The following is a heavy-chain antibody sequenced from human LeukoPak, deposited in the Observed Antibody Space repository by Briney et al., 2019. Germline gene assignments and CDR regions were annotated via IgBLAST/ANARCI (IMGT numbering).Heavy chain of an antibody. V-gene: IGHV3-23*01. CDR2: MSSSADKT. J-gene: IGHJ4*02. CDR1: GVTFKKSA. Sequence: GGSLRLSCVGSGVTFKKSAMSWVRQSPGKGLEWVSTMSSSADKTYYAESVKGRFTISRDDSKNTLYLLLSSLRADDTALYCCAKGAADWYLSYIEDWGQGTRVIVSS. D-gene: IGHD3-9*01. CDR3: AKGAADWYLSYIED.